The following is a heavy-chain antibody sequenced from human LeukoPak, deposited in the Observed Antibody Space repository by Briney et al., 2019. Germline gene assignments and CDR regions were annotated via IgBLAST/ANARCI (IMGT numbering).Heavy chain of an antibody. D-gene: IGHD1-20*01. Sequence: PGGSLRLSCAASGFIVSSKYMSWVRQAPGKGLEWVSLIYSGGSTYYADSVKGRFTISRDNSKNTLYLQMNSLRAEDTAVYYCARGFNRDDMGAFHIWGQGTMVTVSS. CDR1: GFIVSSKY. CDR3: ARGFNRDDMGAFHI. CDR2: IYSGGST. J-gene: IGHJ3*02. V-gene: IGHV3-53*01.